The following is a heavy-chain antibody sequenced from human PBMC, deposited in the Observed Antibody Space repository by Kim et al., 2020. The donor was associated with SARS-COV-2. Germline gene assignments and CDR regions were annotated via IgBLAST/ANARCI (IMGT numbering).Heavy chain of an antibody. CDR2: IYTRGST. V-gene: IGHV4-4*07. CDR3: AREAYYDSPLFDY. Sequence: SETLSLTCTVSGGSISRYYWSWIRQPAGKGLEWIGRIYTRGSTNYNPSLKSRVTMSVDTSKNQFSLKLSSVTAADTAVYYCAREAYYDSPLFDYWGQGTLVTVSS. D-gene: IGHD3-22*01. J-gene: IGHJ4*02. CDR1: GGSISRYY.